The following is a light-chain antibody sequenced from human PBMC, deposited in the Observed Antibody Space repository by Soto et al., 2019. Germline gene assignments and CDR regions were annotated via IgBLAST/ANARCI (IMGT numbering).Light chain of an antibody. CDR2: DGS. Sequence: PITQSPATLSGSVGDRVTITCRASQTISSWLAWYQQKPGRAPTLLIYDGSNLRNGVPSRFSGSGSGTEFTLTIAGMQPDDFATYYCQQYNTYATFGQGTKVDIK. J-gene: IGKJ1*01. V-gene: IGKV1-5*01. CDR1: QTISSW. CDR3: QQYNTYAT.